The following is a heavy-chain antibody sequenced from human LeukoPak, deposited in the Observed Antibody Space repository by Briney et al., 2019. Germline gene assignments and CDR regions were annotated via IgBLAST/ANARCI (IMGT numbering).Heavy chain of an antibody. V-gene: IGHV3-30*02. CDR3: ARDLSSWYTGDLDAFDI. J-gene: IGHJ3*02. CDR2: IRYDGSDK. CDR1: RFVFSSHG. D-gene: IGHD6-13*01. Sequence: PGGSLRLSCAASRFVFSSHGMHWVRQAPGKGLEWVAYIRYDGSDKYYADSVKGRFTISRDNSKNSLYLQMNSLRAEDTAVYYCARDLSSWYTGDLDAFDIWGQGTMVTVSS.